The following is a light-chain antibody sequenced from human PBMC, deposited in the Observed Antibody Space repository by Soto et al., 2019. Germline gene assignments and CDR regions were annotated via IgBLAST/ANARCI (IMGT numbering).Light chain of an antibody. CDR3: KSYTTSSTLV. CDR2: EVS. J-gene: IGLJ7*01. CDR1: SSDVGGYNY. Sequence: QSALTQPASVSGSPGQSITISCTGTSSDVGGYNYVSWYQQHPGKAPKLMIYEVSNRPSGVSNRFSGSKSGDTASLIISGLQAEDEADYYCKSYTTSSTLVFGGGTQLTVL. V-gene: IGLV2-14*01.